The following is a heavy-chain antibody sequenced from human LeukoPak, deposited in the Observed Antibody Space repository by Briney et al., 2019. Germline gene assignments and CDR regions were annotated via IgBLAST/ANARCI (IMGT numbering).Heavy chain of an antibody. D-gene: IGHD2-15*01. CDR1: GFTFSSYA. Sequence: PGGSLRLSCAASGFTFSSYAMHWVRQAPGKGLEYVSAISSNGGSTYYADSVKGRFTISRDNSKNTLYLQMSSLRAEDTAVYYCVKSCPTSAWYGMDVWGKGTTVTVSS. V-gene: IGHV3-64D*06. CDR3: VKSCPTSAWYGMDV. J-gene: IGHJ6*04. CDR2: ISSNGGST.